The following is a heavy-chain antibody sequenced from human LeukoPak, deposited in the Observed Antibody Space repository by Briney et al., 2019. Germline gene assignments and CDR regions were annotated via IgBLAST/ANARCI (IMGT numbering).Heavy chain of an antibody. CDR1: GGSISSSSYY. J-gene: IGHJ4*02. V-gene: IGHV4-39*01. CDR3: ARGGVPAANLFDY. D-gene: IGHD2-2*01. CDR2: IYYSGST. Sequence: SETLSLTCTVSGGSISSSSYYWGWIRQPPGKGLEWIGSIYYSGSTYYNPSLKSRVTISVDTSKNQFSLKLSSVTAADTAVYYCARGGVPAANLFDYWGQGTLVTVSS.